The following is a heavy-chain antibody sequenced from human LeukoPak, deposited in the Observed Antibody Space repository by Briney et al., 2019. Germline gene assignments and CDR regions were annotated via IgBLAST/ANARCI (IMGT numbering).Heavy chain of an antibody. CDR2: ISGSGGST. CDR3: AKDIDDYVWGSYRSLGY. J-gene: IGHJ4*02. Sequence: PGGSLRLSCAASGFTFSSYAMSWVRQAPGKGLEWVSAISGSGGSTYYADSVKGRFTISRDNSKNTLYLQMNSLRAEDTAVYYCAKDIDDYVWGSYRSLGYWGQGTLVTVSS. V-gene: IGHV3-23*01. D-gene: IGHD3-16*02. CDR1: GFTFSSYA.